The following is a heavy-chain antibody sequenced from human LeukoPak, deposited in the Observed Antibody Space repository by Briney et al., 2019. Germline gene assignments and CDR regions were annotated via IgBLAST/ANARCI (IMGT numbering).Heavy chain of an antibody. J-gene: IGHJ3*02. CDR1: GGSISSYY. Sequence: SETLSLTCTVSGGSISSYYWSWIRQPPGKGLEWIGYIYYSGSTNYNPSLKSRVTISVDTSKNQFSLKLSSVTAADTAVYYCARDFRGYSYGYPSDAFDIWGQGTMVTVSS. CDR3: ARDFRGYSYGYPSDAFDI. D-gene: IGHD5-18*01. CDR2: IYYSGST. V-gene: IGHV4-59*01.